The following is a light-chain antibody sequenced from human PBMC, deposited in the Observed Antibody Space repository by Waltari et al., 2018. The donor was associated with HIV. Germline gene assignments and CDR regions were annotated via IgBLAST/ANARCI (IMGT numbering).Light chain of an antibody. CDR2: RKD. V-gene: IGLV3-19*01. Sequence: SSELTQDPAVSVALGQTGRITCQSDSIIGYDARWYQQKPGHAPQIVIFRKDSRPSGIPDRFSASSSRNSATLSITGAQAKDEADYDCYSRDASGSHWVFGPGTKVTIL. J-gene: IGLJ1*01. CDR3: YSRDASGSHWV. CDR1: SIIGYD.